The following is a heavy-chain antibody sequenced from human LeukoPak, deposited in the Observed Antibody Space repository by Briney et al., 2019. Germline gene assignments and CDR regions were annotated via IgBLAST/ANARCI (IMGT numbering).Heavy chain of an antibody. CDR3: AKSSYYDTSGSYREYYFDY. CDR2: ISGSGGST. Sequence: GGSLRLSCAVSRFAFSNYGMSWVRQAPGKGLEWVSAISGSGGSTYYADSVKGRFTISRDNSKNPLYLQMNSLRAEDTALYYCAKSSYYDTSGSYREYYFDYWGQGALVTVSS. V-gene: IGHV3-23*01. D-gene: IGHD3-22*01. J-gene: IGHJ4*02. CDR1: RFAFSNYG.